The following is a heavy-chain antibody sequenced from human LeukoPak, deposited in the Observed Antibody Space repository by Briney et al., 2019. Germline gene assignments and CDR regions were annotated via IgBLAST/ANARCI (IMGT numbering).Heavy chain of an antibody. J-gene: IGHJ6*02. Sequence: SETLSLTCAVYGGSFSGYYWSWIRQPPGKGLEGIGEINHSGSTNYNPSLKSRVTISVDTSKNQFSLKLSSVTAADTAVYYCARGEGAGNYYYYGMDVWGQGTTVTVSS. V-gene: IGHV4-34*01. D-gene: IGHD6-19*01. CDR3: ARGEGAGNYYYYGMDV. CDR2: INHSGST. CDR1: GGSFSGYY.